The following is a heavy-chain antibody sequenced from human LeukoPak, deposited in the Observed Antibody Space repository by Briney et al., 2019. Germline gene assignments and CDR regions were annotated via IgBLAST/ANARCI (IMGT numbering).Heavy chain of an antibody. CDR3: ETLVGCPCITLLRGISSYVFDI. D-gene: IGHD3-10*01. CDR1: APSSPTDL. CDR2: IYYSGST. J-gene: IGHJ3*02. V-gene: IGHV4-59*08. Sequence: PSETLSLTWPVAAPSSPTDLWGCIRQPPGKGLEWIGYIYYSGSTNYNPSLKSRVTISVDTSKNQFSLKLSSVTAADTAVDYGETLVGCPCITLLRGISSYVFDIWLQGRMVTVSS.